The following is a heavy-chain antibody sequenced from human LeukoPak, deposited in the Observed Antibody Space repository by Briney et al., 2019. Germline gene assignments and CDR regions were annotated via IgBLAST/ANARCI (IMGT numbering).Heavy chain of an antibody. CDR1: GFTFSSYW. V-gene: IGHV3-74*01. D-gene: IGHD3-22*01. Sequence: QPGGSLRLSCAASGFTFSSYWMHWVRQAPGKGLVWVSRINSDGSSTSYADSVKGRFTISRDNAKNSLYLQMNSLRVEDTAVYYCARHYYHSSGHGGYWGQGTLVTVSS. CDR2: INSDGSST. J-gene: IGHJ4*02. CDR3: ARHYYHSSGHGGY.